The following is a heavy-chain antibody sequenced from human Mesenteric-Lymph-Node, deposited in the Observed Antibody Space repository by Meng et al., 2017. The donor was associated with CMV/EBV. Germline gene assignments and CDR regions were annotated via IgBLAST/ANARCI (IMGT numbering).Heavy chain of an antibody. V-gene: IGHV1-69*10. D-gene: IGHD2-2*01. J-gene: IGHJ6*02. CDR2: IIPILGIA. Sequence: SVKVSCKASGGTFSSYAISWVRQAPGQGREWMGGIIPILGIANYAQKFQGRVTITADKSTSTAYMELSSLRSEDTAVYYCARVKCSSTSCHSHYYYGMDVWGQGTTVTVSS. CDR3: ARVKCSSTSCHSHYYYGMDV. CDR1: GGTFSSYA.